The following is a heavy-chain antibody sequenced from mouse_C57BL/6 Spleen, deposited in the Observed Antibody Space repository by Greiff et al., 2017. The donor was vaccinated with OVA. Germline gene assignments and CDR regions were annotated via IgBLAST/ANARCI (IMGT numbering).Heavy chain of an antibody. J-gene: IGHJ1*03. CDR3: AKERDYYGSSSWYFDV. V-gene: IGHV1-80*01. D-gene: IGHD1-1*01. CDR1: GYAFSSYW. CDR2: IYPGDGDT. Sequence: VKLMESGAELVKPGASVKISCKASGYAFSSYWMNWVKQRPGKGLEWIGQIYPGDGDTNYNGKFKGKATLTADKSSSTAYMQLSSLTSEDSAVYFCAKERDYYGSSSWYFDVWGTGTTVTVSS.